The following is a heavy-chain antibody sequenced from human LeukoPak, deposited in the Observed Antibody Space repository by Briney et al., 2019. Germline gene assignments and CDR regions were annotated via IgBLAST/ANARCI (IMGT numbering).Heavy chain of an antibody. CDR2: ISGGGGST. D-gene: IGHD3-16*01. V-gene: IGHV3-23*01. CDR1: GFTFNSFA. J-gene: IGHJ4*02. CDR3: AKSTESGGGTTDC. Sequence: PGGSLRLSCAASGFTFNSFAMSWVRQSPGKGPEWVSAISGGGGSTYYADSMRGRFTISRDNSKNTVYLQMNSLRVEDTAIYYCAKSTESGGGTTDCWGQGTLVTVSS.